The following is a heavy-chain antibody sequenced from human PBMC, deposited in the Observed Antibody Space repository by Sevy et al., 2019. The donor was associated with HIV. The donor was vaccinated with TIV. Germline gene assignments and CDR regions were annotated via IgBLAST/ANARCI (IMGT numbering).Heavy chain of an antibody. V-gene: IGHV3-53*01. CDR2: IYSDGST. CDR1: GFTVSDNY. J-gene: IGHJ3*02. Sequence: GGSLRLSCAASGFTVSDNYMSWVHQAPGKGLEWVSVIYSDGSTYYADSVKGRFTISRDNSKNTLYLQMNSLRAEDTAVYYCANHASDYDSSGYLERDAFDIWGQGTMVTVSS. CDR3: ANHASDYDSSGYLERDAFDI. D-gene: IGHD3-22*01.